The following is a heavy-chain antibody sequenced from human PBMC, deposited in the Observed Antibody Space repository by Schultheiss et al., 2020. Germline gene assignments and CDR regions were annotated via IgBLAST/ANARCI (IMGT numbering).Heavy chain of an antibody. Sequence: GESLKISCAASGFTFCSSWMYWVCQAPEKGLEWVADIKCDGSEKYYVDSVKGRLTISRDNAKKSVYLQMNSLRAEDTAVYYCAKDFAQSSGYYSFLFDYWGQGTLVTVSS. CDR3: AKDFAQSSGYYSFLFDY. CDR1: GFTFCSSW. D-gene: IGHD3-22*01. CDR2: IKCDGSEK. V-gene: IGHV3-52*01. J-gene: IGHJ4*02.